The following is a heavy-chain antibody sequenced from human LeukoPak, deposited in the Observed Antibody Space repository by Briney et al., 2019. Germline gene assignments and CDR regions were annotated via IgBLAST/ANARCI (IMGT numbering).Heavy chain of an antibody. CDR1: GLSISFYW. V-gene: IGHV3-7*04. CDR3: ARDLEGDDYDLDV. CDR2: INQEGTEK. D-gene: IGHD3-16*01. J-gene: IGHJ6*02. Sequence: GGSLRLSCAASGLSISFYWMRWVRQVPGKGLEWVANINQEGTEKNYVDSVKGRFTISRDNAKNSVYLQMNRLRDEDTAVYYCARDLEGDDYDLDVWGQGTTVTVSS.